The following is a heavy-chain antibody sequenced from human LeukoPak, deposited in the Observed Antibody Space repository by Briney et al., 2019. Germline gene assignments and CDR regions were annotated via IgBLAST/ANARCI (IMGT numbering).Heavy chain of an antibody. D-gene: IGHD3-22*01. CDR2: IYPGDSDT. Sequence: GESLKISCKGSGYSFTSYWIGWVRQMPGKGLEWMGIIYPGDSDTRYSPSFQGQVTISADKSISTAYLQWSSLKASDTAMYYCARVEQDYYDSSGYFDYFDYWDQGTLVTVSS. J-gene: IGHJ4*02. CDR3: ARVEQDYYDSSGYFDYFDY. CDR1: GYSFTSYW. V-gene: IGHV5-51*01.